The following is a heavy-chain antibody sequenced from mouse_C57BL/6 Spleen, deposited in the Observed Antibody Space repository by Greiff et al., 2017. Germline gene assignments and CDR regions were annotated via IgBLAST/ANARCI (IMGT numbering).Heavy chain of an antibody. D-gene: IGHD2-1*01. J-gene: IGHJ1*03. V-gene: IGHV1-39*01. CDR3: SRDCRNSCWYFDV. Sequence: VQLKQSGPELVKPGASVKISCKASGYSFTDYNMNWVKQSNGKSLEWIGVINPNYGTTSYNQTFKGKATLTVDQSSGTAYMQITSLTSEDYAAYCCSRDCRNSCWYFDVWGTGTTVTVAS. CDR2: INPNYGTT. CDR1: GYSFTDYN.